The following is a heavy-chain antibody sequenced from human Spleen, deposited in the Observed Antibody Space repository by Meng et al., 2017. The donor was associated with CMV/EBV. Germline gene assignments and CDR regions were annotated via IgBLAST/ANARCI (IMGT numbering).Heavy chain of an antibody. V-gene: IGHV4-39*07. CDR2: IYYSGST. CDR1: SWSISSSSYY. D-gene: IGHD6-13*01. CDR3: ARETAAVSYNWFDP. J-gene: IGHJ5*02. Sequence: QLQLQESGPGLVKPSGTLSLTSTVASWSISSSSYYWGWIRQPPGKGLEWIGSIYYSGSTYYNPSLKSRVTISVDTSKNQFSLKLSSVTAADTAVYYCARETAAVSYNWFDPWGQGTLVTVSS.